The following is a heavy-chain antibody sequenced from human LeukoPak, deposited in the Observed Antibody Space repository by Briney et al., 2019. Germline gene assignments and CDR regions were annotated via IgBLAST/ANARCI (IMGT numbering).Heavy chain of an antibody. CDR3: AREAKYYYDSSGYYWIYYFDY. J-gene: IGHJ4*02. CDR1: GFTFSSYW. Sequence: QAGGSLRLSCAASGFTFSSYWMSWVRQAPGKGLEWVANIKQDGSEKYYVDSVKGRFTISRDNAKNSLYLQMNSLRAEDTAVYYCAREAKYYYDSSGYYWIYYFDYWGQGTLVTVSS. CDR2: IKQDGSEK. D-gene: IGHD3-22*01. V-gene: IGHV3-7*01.